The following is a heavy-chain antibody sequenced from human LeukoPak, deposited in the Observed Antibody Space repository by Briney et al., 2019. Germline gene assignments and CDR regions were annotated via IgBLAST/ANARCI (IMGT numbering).Heavy chain of an antibody. V-gene: IGHV3-21*01. CDR1: GFTLSSYS. D-gene: IGHD3-3*01. CDR3: ARAPSKYDFWSGYHYYYMDV. Sequence: PGGSLRLSCAASGFTLSSYSMNWVRQAPGKGLEWVSSISSSSSYIYYADSVKGRFTISRDNAKNSLYLQMNSLRAEDTAVYYCARAPSKYDFWSGYHYYYMDVWGKGTTVTVSS. J-gene: IGHJ6*03. CDR2: ISSSSSYI.